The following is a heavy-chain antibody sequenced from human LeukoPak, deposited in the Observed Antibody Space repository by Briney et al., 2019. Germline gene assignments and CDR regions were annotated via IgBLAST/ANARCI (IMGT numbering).Heavy chain of an antibody. CDR1: GYTFTSYY. CDR3: ARDQRGNSGSYAY. CDR2: INPSGGST. D-gene: IGHD1-26*01. V-gene: IGHV1-46*01. J-gene: IGHJ4*02. Sequence: ASVTVSCKASGYTFTSYYMHWVRQAPGQGLEWMGIINPSGGSTHSAQKFQGRVTMTRDTSTSTVYMELSSLRSEDTAVYYCARDQRGNSGSYAYWGQGTLVTVSS.